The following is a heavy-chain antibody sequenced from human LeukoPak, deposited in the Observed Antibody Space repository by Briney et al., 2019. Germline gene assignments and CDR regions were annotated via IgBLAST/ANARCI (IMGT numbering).Heavy chain of an antibody. CDR2: IYYSGST. J-gene: IGHJ4*02. CDR3: ARVYYDSSGYFTGEYYFDY. Sequence: SETLSLTCTVSGGSISSYYWSWIRQPPGKGLEWIGYIYYSGSTNYNPSLKSRVTISVDTSKNQFSLKLSSVTAADTAVYYCARVYYDSSGYFTGEYYFDYWGQGALVTVSS. D-gene: IGHD3-22*01. CDR1: GGSISSYY. V-gene: IGHV4-59*01.